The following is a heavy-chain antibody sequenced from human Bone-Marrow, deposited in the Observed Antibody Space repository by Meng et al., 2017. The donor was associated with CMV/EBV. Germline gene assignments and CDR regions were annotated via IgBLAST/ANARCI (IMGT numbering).Heavy chain of an antibody. CDR3: ARTLSSYSSSYYYYYGMDV. D-gene: IGHD6-6*01. CDR2: ISSSSSYI. J-gene: IGHJ6*02. V-gene: IGHV3-21*04. Sequence: GGSLRLSCAASGFTFSSYSMNWVRQAPGKGLEWVSSISSSSSYIYYADSVKGRFTISRDNSKNTLYLQMNSLRAEDTAVYYCARTLSSYSSSYYYYYGMDVWGQGTTVTFSS. CDR1: GFTFSSYS.